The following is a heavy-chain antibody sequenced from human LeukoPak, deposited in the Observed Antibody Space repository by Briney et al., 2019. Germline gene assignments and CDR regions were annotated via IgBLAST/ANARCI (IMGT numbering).Heavy chain of an antibody. CDR1: GFTFSDYG. Sequence: PGGSLRLSCAASGFTFSDYGIHWVRQAPGKGLEWVAVISYDGINRYYGDSVKGRFTISRDSSKNTLYPQMNSLRAEDTAVYYCAKDAGGEIRYYYYGMDVWGQGTTVTVSS. D-gene: IGHD2-21*01. CDR2: ISYDGINR. V-gene: IGHV3-30*18. CDR3: AKDAGGEIRYYYYGMDV. J-gene: IGHJ6*02.